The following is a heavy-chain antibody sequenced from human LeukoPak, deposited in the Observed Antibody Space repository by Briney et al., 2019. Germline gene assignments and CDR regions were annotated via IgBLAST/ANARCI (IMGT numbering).Heavy chain of an antibody. J-gene: IGHJ6*02. CDR3: ARYCSGGSCNVGYHYGMDV. D-gene: IGHD2-15*01. V-gene: IGHV3-48*04. CDR1: GFSVSTFG. Sequence: GGSLRLSCTASGFSVSTFGMNWVRQAPGKGLEWISYISSSSSPIYYADSVKCRFTISRDNAKNSLYLQMNSLRGEDTAVYYCARYCSGGSCNVGYHYGMDVWGQGTTVTVSS. CDR2: ISSSSSPI.